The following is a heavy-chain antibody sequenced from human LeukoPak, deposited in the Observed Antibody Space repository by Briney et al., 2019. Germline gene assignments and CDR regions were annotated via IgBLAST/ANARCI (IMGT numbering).Heavy chain of an antibody. CDR3: ARVDEYQLLYVEYFDY. V-gene: IGHV3-21*01. Sequence: GGSLRLSCAASGFTFSSYSMNWVRQAPGKGLEWVSSISSSSSYIYYADSVKGRFTTSRDNAKNSLYLQMNSLRAEDTAVHYCARVDEYQLLYVEYFDYWGQGTLVTVSS. CDR1: GFTFSSYS. D-gene: IGHD2-2*02. CDR2: ISSSSSYI. J-gene: IGHJ4*02.